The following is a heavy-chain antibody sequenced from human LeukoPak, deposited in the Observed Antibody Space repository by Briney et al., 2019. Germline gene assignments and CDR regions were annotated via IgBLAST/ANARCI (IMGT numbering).Heavy chain of an antibody. CDR2: ISWNSGGI. Sequence: GRSLRLSCAASGFTFDDYAMHWVRQAPGQGLEWVSGISWNSGGIDYADSVKGRFTISRANAKNSLYLQMNILRAEDMALYYCAKAGCSSTSRFGNWFDPWGQGTLVTVSS. D-gene: IGHD2-2*01. V-gene: IGHV3-9*03. CDR1: GFTFDDYA. CDR3: AKAGCSSTSRFGNWFDP. J-gene: IGHJ5*02.